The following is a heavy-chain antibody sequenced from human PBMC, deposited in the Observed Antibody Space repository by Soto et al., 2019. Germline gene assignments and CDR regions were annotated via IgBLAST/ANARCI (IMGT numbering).Heavy chain of an antibody. CDR1: GGTFSSYA. V-gene: IGHV1-69*01. CDR2: IIPIFGTA. D-gene: IGHD3-3*01. J-gene: IGHJ5*02. Sequence: QVQLVQSGAEVKKPGSSVKVSCKASGGTFSSYAISWVRQAPGQGLEWMGGIIPIFGTANYAQKFQGRVTITADESTSTAYMELSSLRSEDTAVYYCARDVRGDDFWSGSWSDPWGQGTLVTVAS. CDR3: ARDVRGDDFWSGSWSDP.